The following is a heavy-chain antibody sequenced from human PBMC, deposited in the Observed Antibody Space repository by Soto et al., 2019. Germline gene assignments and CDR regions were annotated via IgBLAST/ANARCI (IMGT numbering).Heavy chain of an antibody. Sequence: GVPMRLSCSASGLPFSSYWMSWVGRAPGKGLEWVANIKQDGSEKYYVDSVKGRFTISRDNAKNSLYLQMNSLRAEDTAVYYCAIRPRRGYLDVSDWGQGTLVTFSS. V-gene: IGHV3-7*01. CDR3: AIRPRRGYLDVSD. D-gene: IGHD5-12*01. CDR1: GLPFSSYW. J-gene: IGHJ4*02. CDR2: IKQDGSEK.